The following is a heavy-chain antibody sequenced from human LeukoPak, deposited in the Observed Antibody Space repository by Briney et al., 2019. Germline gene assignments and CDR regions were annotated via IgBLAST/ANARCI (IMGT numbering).Heavy chain of an antibody. CDR1: GFTFSSYA. CDR2: ISGSGGST. Sequence: GGPLRLSCAASGFTFSSYAMSWVRQAPGKGLEWVSAISGSGGSTYYADSVKGRFTISRDNSKNTLYLQMNSLRAEDTAVYYCAKSITMIVVRIDAFDIWGQGTMVTVSS. J-gene: IGHJ3*02. D-gene: IGHD3-22*01. V-gene: IGHV3-23*01. CDR3: AKSITMIVVRIDAFDI.